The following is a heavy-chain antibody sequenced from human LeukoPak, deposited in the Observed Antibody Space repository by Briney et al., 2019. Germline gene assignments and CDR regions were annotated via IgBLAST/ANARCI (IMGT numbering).Heavy chain of an antibody. J-gene: IGHJ4*02. V-gene: IGHV6-1*01. CDR3: ARGSRGINQYCSSTTCPILDN. CDR2: TYYRSKWYN. Sequence: PSQTLSLTCAISGDSVSSNSAAWNWIRQSPSRGLEWLGRTYYRSKWYNDYAVSVKSRITINPDTSKNQFSLQLNSVTPEDTAVYYCARGSRGINQYCSSTTCPILDNWGQGALVTVSS. CDR1: GDSVSSNSAA. D-gene: IGHD2-2*01.